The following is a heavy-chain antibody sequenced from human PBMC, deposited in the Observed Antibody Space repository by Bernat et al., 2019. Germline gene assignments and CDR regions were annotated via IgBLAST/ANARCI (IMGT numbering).Heavy chain of an antibody. CDR1: GGSISSGGYY. D-gene: IGHD3-9*01. CDR3: ARVPPPNYDILTGYFADYYYYGMDV. CDR2: IYYSGST. V-gene: IGHV4-31*03. Sequence: QVQLQESGPGLVKPSQTLSLTCTVSGGSISSGGYYWSWIRQHPGKGLEWIGYIYYSGSTYYNPSLKSRVTISVDTSKNQFSLKLSSVTAADTAVYYCARVPPPNYDILTGYFADYYYYGMDVWGQGTTVTVSS. J-gene: IGHJ6*02.